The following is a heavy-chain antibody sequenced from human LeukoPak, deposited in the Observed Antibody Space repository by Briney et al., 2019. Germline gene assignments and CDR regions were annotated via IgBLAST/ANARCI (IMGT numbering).Heavy chain of an antibody. D-gene: IGHD2-8*01. Sequence: GGSLRLSCAASGFTFSSYAMSWVRQAPGKGLEWVSAISGSGGSTHYADSVKGRFTISRDNSKNTLYLQMNSLRAEDTAVYYCAKVYRPAGIVLMVYAILGWFDPWGQGTLVTVSS. CDR3: AKVYRPAGIVLMVYAILGWFDP. J-gene: IGHJ5*02. V-gene: IGHV3-23*01. CDR1: GFTFSSYA. CDR2: ISGSGGST.